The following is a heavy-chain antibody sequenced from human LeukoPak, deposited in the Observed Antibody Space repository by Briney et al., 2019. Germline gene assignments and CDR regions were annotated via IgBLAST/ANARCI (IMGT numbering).Heavy chain of an antibody. CDR2: INHSGST. J-gene: IGHJ4*02. Sequence: PSETLSLTCAVYGGSFSGYYWSWIRQPPGKGLEWIGEINHSGSTNYNPSLKSRVTISVDTSKNQFSLKLSSVTAADTAVYYCARVRWDNWNSKPIDYWGRGTLVTVSS. CDR1: GGSFSGYY. V-gene: IGHV4-34*01. D-gene: IGHD1-7*01. CDR3: ARVRWDNWNSKPIDY.